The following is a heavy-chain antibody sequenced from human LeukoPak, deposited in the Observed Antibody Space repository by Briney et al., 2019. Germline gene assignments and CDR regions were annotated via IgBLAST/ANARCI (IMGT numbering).Heavy chain of an antibody. D-gene: IGHD2-2*01. CDR3: AMSCIGPSCSLPSNWFDP. CDR2: MNPNSGNT. CDR1: GYTFTSYD. Sequence: ASVKVSCKASGYTFTSYDINWVRQATGQGLERMGWMNPNSGNTGYAQKFQGRVTMTRNTSISTAYMELSRLRSEDTAVYYCAMSCIGPSCSLPSNWFDPWGQGTLVTVSS. V-gene: IGHV1-8*01. J-gene: IGHJ5*02.